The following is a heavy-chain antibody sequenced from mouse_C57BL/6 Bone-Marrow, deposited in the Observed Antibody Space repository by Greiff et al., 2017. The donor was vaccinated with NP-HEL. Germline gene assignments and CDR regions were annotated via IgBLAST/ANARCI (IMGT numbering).Heavy chain of an antibody. D-gene: IGHD2-3*01. V-gene: IGHV1-15*01. CDR3: TRDGYHFFAY. J-gene: IGHJ3*01. CDR2: IDPETGGT. CDR1: GYTFTDYE. Sequence: QVQLQQSGAELVRPGASVTLSCKASGYTFTDYEMHWVKQTPVHGLEWIGAIDPETGGTTYNQKFKGKAILTADKSSSTAYMELRSLTSEDSAVYYCTRDGYHFFAYWGQGTLVTVSA.